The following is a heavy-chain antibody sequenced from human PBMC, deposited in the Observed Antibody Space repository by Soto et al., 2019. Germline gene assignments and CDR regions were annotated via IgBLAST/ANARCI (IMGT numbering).Heavy chain of an antibody. J-gene: IGHJ6*02. Sequence: PSETLSLTCTVSGGSISSGGYYWSWIRQHPGKGLEWIGYIYYSGSANYNPSLKSRVTISVDTSKNQFSLKLSSVTAADTAVYYCARCIAVAGTGGYYYYGMDVWGQGTTVTVSS. CDR3: ARCIAVAGTGGYYYYGMDV. V-gene: IGHV4-61*08. D-gene: IGHD6-19*01. CDR1: GGSISSGGYY. CDR2: IYYSGSA.